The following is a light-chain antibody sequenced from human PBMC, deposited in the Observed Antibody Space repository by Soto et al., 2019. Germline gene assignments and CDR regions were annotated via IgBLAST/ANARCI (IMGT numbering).Light chain of an antibody. CDR2: GAV. V-gene: IGKV3-20*01. CDR1: QSVSSNF. Sequence: EIVLTQSPGTLSLSPGERVTLSCRASQSVSSNFLAWYQQKPGQAPRLLIYGAVSRATGIPDRFSGSGSGTDYTLTISRLEPEDFAVYYCQQYYRSPKTFGQGTKVDIK. CDR3: QQYYRSPKT. J-gene: IGKJ1*01.